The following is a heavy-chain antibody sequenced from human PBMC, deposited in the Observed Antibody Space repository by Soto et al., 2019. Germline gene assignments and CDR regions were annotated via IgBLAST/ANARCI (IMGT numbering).Heavy chain of an antibody. CDR1: GFTFSSYA. CDR2: ISYDGSNK. CDR3: ARDLLFLEWSYFDY. Sequence: AGGSLRLSCAASGFTFSSYAMHWVRQAPGKGLEWVAVISYDGSNKYYADSVKGRFTISRDNSKNTLYLQMNSLRAEDTAVYYCARDLLFLEWSYFDYWGQGTLVTVSS. J-gene: IGHJ4*02. D-gene: IGHD3-3*01. V-gene: IGHV3-30-3*01.